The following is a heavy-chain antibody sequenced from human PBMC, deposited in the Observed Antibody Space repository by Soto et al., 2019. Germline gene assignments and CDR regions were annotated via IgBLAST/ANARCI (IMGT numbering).Heavy chain of an antibody. J-gene: IGHJ4*02. CDR1: GYTFTSYG. CDR3: ATGLEYCSGGSCYHYFDY. Sequence: QVQLVQSGAEVKKPGASVKVSCKASGYTFTSYGISSVRQDPGEGVEWMGWISAYNGNTNYAQKLQGRVTMTTDTATSTAYMELRSLRSDDAAVYYYATGLEYCSGGSCYHYFDYWGQGTLVTVSS. D-gene: IGHD2-15*01. CDR2: ISAYNGNT. V-gene: IGHV1-18*01.